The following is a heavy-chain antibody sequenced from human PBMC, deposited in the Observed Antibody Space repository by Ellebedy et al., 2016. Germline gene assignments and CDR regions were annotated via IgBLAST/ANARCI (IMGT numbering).Heavy chain of an antibody. D-gene: IGHD1-20*01. CDR2: IYHSGST. CDR3: ASSITGTTSGLFRPIDY. Sequence: SETLSLTXAVSGGSISSGGYSWSWIRQPPGKGLEWIGYIYHSGSTYYNPSLKSRVTISVDRSKNQFSLKLSSVTAADTAVYYCASSITGTTSGLFRPIDYWGQGTLVTVSS. CDR1: GGSISSGGYS. J-gene: IGHJ4*02. V-gene: IGHV4-30-2*01.